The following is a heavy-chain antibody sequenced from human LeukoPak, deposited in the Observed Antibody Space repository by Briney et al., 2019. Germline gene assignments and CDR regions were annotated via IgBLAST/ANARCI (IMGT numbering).Heavy chain of an antibody. CDR1: GGSISSYY. J-gene: IGHJ5*02. Sequence: TSETLSLTCTVSGGSISSYYWSWIRQPAGKGLEWIGRIYTSGSTNYNPSLKSRVTMSVDTSKNQFSQKLSSVTAADTAVYYCARDGLWQLLGWFDPWGQGTLVTVSS. V-gene: IGHV4-4*07. CDR3: ARDGLWQLLGWFDP. CDR2: IYTSGST. D-gene: IGHD2-15*01.